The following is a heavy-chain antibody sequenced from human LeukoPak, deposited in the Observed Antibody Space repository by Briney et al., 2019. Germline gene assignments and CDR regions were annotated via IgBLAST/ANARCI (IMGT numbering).Heavy chain of an antibody. Sequence: SETLSLTCTVSGGSISSGDYYWSWIRQPPGKGLEWLGYIYYSGSTYYNPSLKSRVTISVNTSKNQFSLKLSSVTAADTAVYYCARGWVNYSTFDYWGQGTLVTVSS. J-gene: IGHJ4*02. D-gene: IGHD2-15*01. CDR3: ARGWVNYSTFDY. CDR1: GGSISSGDYY. V-gene: IGHV4-30-4*01. CDR2: IYYSGST.